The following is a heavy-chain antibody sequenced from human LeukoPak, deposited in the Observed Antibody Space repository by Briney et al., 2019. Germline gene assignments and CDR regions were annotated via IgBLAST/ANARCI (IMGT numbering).Heavy chain of an antibody. V-gene: IGHV1-18*01. CDR1: GYTFTSYG. CDR3: AGQKDPRPIDY. Sequence: ASVKVSCKASGYTFTSYGISWVRQAPGQGLEWMGWISGYNGNTNYAQQKLQGRVTMTTDTSTSTAYMELSELRSDDTAVYYCAGQKDPRPIDYWGQGTLITVSS. CDR2: ISGYNGNT. J-gene: IGHJ4*02.